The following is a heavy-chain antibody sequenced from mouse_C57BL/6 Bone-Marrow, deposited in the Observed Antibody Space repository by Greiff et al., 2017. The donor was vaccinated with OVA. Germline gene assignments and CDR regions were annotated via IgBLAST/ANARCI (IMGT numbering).Heavy chain of an antibody. Sequence: QVQLQQPGAELVKPGASVKMSCKASGYTFTSYWITWVKQRPGQGLEWIGDIYPGSGSTNYNEKFKSKATLTVATSSSTAYMQLSSLTSEDSAVYYCARLGGNYPPLFDYWGQGTTLTVSS. CDR3: ARLGGNYPPLFDY. CDR2: IYPGSGST. V-gene: IGHV1-55*01. D-gene: IGHD2-1*01. J-gene: IGHJ2*01. CDR1: GYTFTSYW.